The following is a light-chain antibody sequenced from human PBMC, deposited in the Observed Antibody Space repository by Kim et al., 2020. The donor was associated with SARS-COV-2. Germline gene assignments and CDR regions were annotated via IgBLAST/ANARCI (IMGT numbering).Light chain of an antibody. V-gene: IGKV4-1*01. CDR1: QSVLYSSNNKNY. J-gene: IGKJ4*01. CDR2: WAS. CDR3: QQYYSTLT. Sequence: RATINCKSSQSVLYSSNNKNYLAWYQQRPGQPPKLLIYWASTRESGVPDRFSGSGSGTDFTLTISSLQAEDVAVYYCQQYYSTLTFGGGTKVDIK.